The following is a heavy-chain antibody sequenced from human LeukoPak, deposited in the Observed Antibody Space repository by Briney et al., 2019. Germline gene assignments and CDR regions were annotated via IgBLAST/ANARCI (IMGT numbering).Heavy chain of an antibody. CDR1: GFTFSSYS. D-gene: IGHD2-15*01. V-gene: IGHV3-21*01. CDR2: ISNSSSYI. J-gene: IGHJ4*02. Sequence: GGSLRLSCAASGFTFSSYSMNWVRQAPGKGLEWVSSISNSSSYIYYADSVKGRFTISRDNAKNSLYLQMNSLRAEDTAVYYCARDVSGIGDYWGQGTLVTVSS. CDR3: ARDVSGIGDY.